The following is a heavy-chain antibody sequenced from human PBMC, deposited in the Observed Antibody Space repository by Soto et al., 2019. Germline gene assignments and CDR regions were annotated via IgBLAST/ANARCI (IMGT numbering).Heavy chain of an antibody. CDR1: GFTFSNAW. V-gene: IGHV3-15*07. D-gene: IGHD6-13*01. J-gene: IGHJ6*02. Sequence: PGGSLRLSCAASGFTFSNAWMNWVRQAPGKGLEWVGRIKSKTGGGTTDYAAPVKGRFTISRDDSKNTLYLQMNSLKTEDTAVYYCGWDIPYSRDDESPNAAYYYYYGMDVWGQGTTVTVSS. CDR2: IKSKTGGGTT. CDR3: GWDIPYSRDDESPNAAYYYYYGMDV.